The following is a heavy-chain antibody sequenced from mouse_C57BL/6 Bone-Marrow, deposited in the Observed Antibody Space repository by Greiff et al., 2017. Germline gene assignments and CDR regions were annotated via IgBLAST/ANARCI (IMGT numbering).Heavy chain of an antibody. V-gene: IGHV1-82*01. J-gene: IGHJ4*01. CDR1: GYAFSSSW. CDR3: AIPMDY. CDR2: IYPGDGDT. Sequence: QVQLQQPGPELVKPGASVKISCKASGYAFSSSWMNWVKQRPGKGLEWIGRIYPGDGDTNYNRKFKGKATLTADKSSSTAYMQLSSLTSEDSAVYLCAIPMDYWGQGTSVTVSS.